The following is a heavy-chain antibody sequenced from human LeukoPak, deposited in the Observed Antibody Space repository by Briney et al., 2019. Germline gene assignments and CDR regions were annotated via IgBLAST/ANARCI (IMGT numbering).Heavy chain of an antibody. CDR3: ARHLSLRWFDP. Sequence: SETLSLTCTVSGGSITSYYWSWVRQPPGKGLEWVGSICASGSTNYNTSLKSRVTMSVDTSKNQFSLKLSSVTAADTAVYYCARHLSLRWFDPWGQGTLVTVSS. V-gene: IGHV4-4*09. J-gene: IGHJ5*02. CDR2: ICASGST. D-gene: IGHD3-16*01. CDR1: GGSITSYY.